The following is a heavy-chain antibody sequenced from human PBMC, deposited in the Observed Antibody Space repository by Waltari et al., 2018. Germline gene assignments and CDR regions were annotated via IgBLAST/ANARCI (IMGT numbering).Heavy chain of an antibody. CDR2: IHGSGRT. CDR3: ARDRGRGRYLDS. J-gene: IGHJ4*02. D-gene: IGHD2-15*01. CDR1: GDSVTNAYW. V-gene: IGHV4-4*02. Sequence: QLQLQESGPGLVTPSGTLSLTCTVTGDSVTNAYWWSWVRQSPQKGLEWLGQIHGSGRTNYNPSLASRVTVSIDTSNNQFSLKGTSATAADTAVYYCARDRGRGRYLDSWGRGALLTVS.